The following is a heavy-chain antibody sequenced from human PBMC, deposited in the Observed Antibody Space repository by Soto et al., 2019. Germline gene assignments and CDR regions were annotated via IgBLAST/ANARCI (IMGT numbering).Heavy chain of an antibody. Sequence: ASVKVSCKASGYTFTSYYMHWVRQAPGQGLEWMGWINPNSGGTNYAQKFQGWVTMTRDTSISTAYMELSRLRSDDTAVYYCAREGIAAAGDAFDIWGQGTMVTVSS. CDR3: AREGIAAAGDAFDI. V-gene: IGHV1-2*04. CDR2: INPNSGGT. D-gene: IGHD6-13*01. CDR1: GYTFTSYY. J-gene: IGHJ3*02.